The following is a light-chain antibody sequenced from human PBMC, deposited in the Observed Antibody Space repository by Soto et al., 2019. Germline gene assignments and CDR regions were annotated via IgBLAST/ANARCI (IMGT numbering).Light chain of an antibody. V-gene: IGKV1-5*01. Sequence: DIQMTQSPSTLSASVGDRVTITCRASQSISSWLAWYQQKPGKAPKLLIYDASSLESGVPSRFSGSGSGTEFTLTISSLQPDDFATYYCQLYNSYWRYTFGQGTKLEIK. J-gene: IGKJ2*01. CDR2: DAS. CDR1: QSISSW. CDR3: QLYNSYWRYT.